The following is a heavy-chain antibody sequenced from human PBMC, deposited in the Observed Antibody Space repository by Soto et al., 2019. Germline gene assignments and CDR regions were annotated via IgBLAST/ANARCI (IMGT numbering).Heavy chain of an antibody. D-gene: IGHD5-12*01. CDR1: GGSFSGYY. V-gene: IGHV4-34*01. CDR2: INHSGST. J-gene: IGHJ4*02. CDR3: ARGGRYSGYDIDY. Sequence: SETLSLTCAVYGGSFSGYYWSWIRQPPGKGLEWIGEINHSGSTNYNPSLKSRVTISVDTSKNQFSLKLSSVTAADTAVYYCARGGRYSGYDIDYWGQGTLVTVSS.